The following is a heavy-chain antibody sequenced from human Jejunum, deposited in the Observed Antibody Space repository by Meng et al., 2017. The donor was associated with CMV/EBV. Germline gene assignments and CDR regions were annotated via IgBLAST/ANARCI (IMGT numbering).Heavy chain of an antibody. Sequence: HSSEKDVGPTLAQPTQPFTMTCCCPVFSPRTSGEGLGWIRQPPGKALEWLALIYRGDDKRYSPSLNSRLTIAKDTSKNEVVLTLTNMGPIDTGTYYCAHFVGGYYPSRPDYWGQGTLVTVSS. CDR2: IYRGDDK. D-gene: IGHD1-26*01. V-gene: IGHV2-5*02. J-gene: IGHJ4*02. CDR1: VFSPRTSGEG. CDR3: AHFVGGYYPSRPDY.